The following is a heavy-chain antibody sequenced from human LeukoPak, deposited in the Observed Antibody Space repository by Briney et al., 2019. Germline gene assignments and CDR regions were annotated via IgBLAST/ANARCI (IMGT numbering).Heavy chain of an antibody. V-gene: IGHV3-21*01. CDR1: GFTFTAYT. Sequence: RTGGSLRLSCAASGFTFTAYTINWVRQAPGKGLEWVSYISGSTTDIYYADSAKGRFTISRDNAKRSVYLQMNSLGVEDTAVYYCARDIHSVAFDIWGQGTMVTVSS. CDR2: ISGSTTDI. J-gene: IGHJ3*02. CDR3: ARDIHSVAFDI.